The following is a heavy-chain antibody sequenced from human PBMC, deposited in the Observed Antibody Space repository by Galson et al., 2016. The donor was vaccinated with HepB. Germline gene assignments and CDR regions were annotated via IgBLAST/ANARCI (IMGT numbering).Heavy chain of an antibody. CDR3: ASLRFKGFDL. Sequence: SLRLSCAASGFTFSSYSMNWVRQAPGKGLEWVSYISSSTIYYADSVKGRFTISRDNAKNSLYLQMNSLRAEDTAVYYCASLRFKGFDLWGRGTLVTVSS. J-gene: IGHJ2*01. CDR1: GFTFSSYS. V-gene: IGHV3-48*01. CDR2: ISSSTI. D-gene: IGHD3-3*01.